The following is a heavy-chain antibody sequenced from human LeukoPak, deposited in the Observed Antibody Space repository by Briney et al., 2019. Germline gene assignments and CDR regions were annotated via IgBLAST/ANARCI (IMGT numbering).Heavy chain of an antibody. Sequence: SETLSLTCTVSGGSISSYYWSWIRQPPGKGLEWIGYIYYSGSTNYNPSLKSRVTISVDTSKNQFSLKLSSVTAADMAVYYCAHSRGIQLWTNWGQGTLVTVSS. CDR2: IYYSGST. D-gene: IGHD5-18*01. V-gene: IGHV4-59*01. CDR1: GGSISSYY. CDR3: AHSRGIQLWTN. J-gene: IGHJ4*02.